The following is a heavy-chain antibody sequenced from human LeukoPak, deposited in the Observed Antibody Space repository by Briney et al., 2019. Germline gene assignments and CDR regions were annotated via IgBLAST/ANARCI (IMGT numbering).Heavy chain of an antibody. CDR3: ARARLGSSGWYPDYFDY. D-gene: IGHD6-19*01. CDR1: GFTFSSYS. Sequence: GGSLRLPCAASGFTFSSYSMDWVRQAPGKGLEWVSSISGSTSYIYYADSLKGRFTISRDNAKNSLYLQMNSLRAEDTAVYYCARARLGSSGWYPDYFDYWGQGTLVTVSS. CDR2: ISGSTSYI. V-gene: IGHV3-21*01. J-gene: IGHJ4*02.